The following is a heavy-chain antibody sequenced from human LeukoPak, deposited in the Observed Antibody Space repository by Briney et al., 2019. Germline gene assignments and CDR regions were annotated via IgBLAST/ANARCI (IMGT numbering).Heavy chain of an antibody. V-gene: IGHV1-2*02. D-gene: IGHD1-26*01. CDR3: ASGSYCDY. CDR2: INPNSGGT. J-gene: IGHJ4*02. CDR1: GGTFSSYA. Sequence: ASVKVSCKASGGTFSSYAISWVRQAPGQVLEWMGWINPNSGGTNYAQKFQGRVTMTRDTSISTAYMELSRLRSDDTAVYYCASGSYCDYWGQGTLVTVSS.